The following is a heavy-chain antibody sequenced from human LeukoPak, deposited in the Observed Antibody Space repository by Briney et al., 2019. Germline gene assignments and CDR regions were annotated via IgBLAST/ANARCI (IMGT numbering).Heavy chain of an antibody. J-gene: IGHJ5*02. Sequence: GGSLRLSCVASGFTFSSHWMHWVRQAPGKGLVWVSRINSDGSSTTYTDSVKGRFTTSRDNAKNTMYLQMKSLRAEDTAVYYCARGPDWLSNWFDLWGQGTLVTVSS. CDR3: ARGPDWLSNWFDL. CDR1: GFTFSSHW. D-gene: IGHD3-9*01. CDR2: INSDGSST. V-gene: IGHV3-74*01.